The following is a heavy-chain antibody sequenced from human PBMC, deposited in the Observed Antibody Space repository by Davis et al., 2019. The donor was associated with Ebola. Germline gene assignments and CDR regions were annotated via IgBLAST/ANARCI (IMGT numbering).Heavy chain of an antibody. CDR3: ARGYPVYYDILTGYYGMDV. CDR1: GYTFTSYG. V-gene: IGHV1-18*04. CDR2: ISAYNGNT. Sequence: AASVPVSCKASGYTFTSYGISWVRQAPGQGLEWMGWISAYNGNTNYAQKLQGRVTMTTDTSTSTAYMELRSLRSDDTAVYYCARGYPVYYDILTGYYGMDVWGQGTTVTVSS. J-gene: IGHJ6*02. D-gene: IGHD3-9*01.